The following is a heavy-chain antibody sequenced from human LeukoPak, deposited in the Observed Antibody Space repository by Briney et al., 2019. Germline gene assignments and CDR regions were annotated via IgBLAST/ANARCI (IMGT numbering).Heavy chain of an antibody. D-gene: IGHD3-10*01. CDR3: ARDNSVGDIAWWFDP. CDR2: INPTGTGT. Sequence: ASVKVSCKASGYTFTGYYMHWVRQAPGQGLEWIGLINPTGTGTLYAQKFQGRVTMTRDMSTSTDYMELSSLRSEDTAVYYCARDNSVGDIAWWFDPWGQGTLLTVSS. CDR1: GYTFTGYY. V-gene: IGHV1-46*01. J-gene: IGHJ5*02.